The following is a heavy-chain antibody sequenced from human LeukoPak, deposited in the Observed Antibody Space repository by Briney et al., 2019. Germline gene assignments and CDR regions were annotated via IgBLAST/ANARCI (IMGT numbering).Heavy chain of an antibody. CDR1: GFTFSTFS. V-gene: IGHV3-48*01. Sequence: PGGSLRHSCAASGFTFSTFSINWLRQAPGKGLEWVSYISSSSRTIYYADSVKGRFTISRDNAKNSLYLQMNSLRAEDTAVYYCAKDNSGSYHLDYWGEGTLVTVSS. CDR3: AKDNSGSYHLDY. D-gene: IGHD1-26*01. CDR2: ISSSSRTI. J-gene: IGHJ4*02.